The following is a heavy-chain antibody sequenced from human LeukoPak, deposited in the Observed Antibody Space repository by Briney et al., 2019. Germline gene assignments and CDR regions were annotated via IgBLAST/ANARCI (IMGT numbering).Heavy chain of an antibody. CDR1: GFTFSSYS. Sequence: GGSLRLSCAASGFTFSSYSMHWVRQAPGKGLEGVSSISSSSSSYSYTYYADSVKGRFTISRDNAKNSLYLQMNSLRAEDTAVYYCARGGGSGYFDLWGRGTLVTVSS. J-gene: IGHJ2*01. V-gene: IGHV3-21*01. CDR3: ARGGGSGYFDL. D-gene: IGHD3-16*01. CDR2: ISSSSSSYSYT.